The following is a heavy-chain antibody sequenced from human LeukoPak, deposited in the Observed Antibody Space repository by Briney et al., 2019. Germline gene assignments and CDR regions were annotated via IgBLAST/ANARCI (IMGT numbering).Heavy chain of an antibody. V-gene: IGHV3-30-3*01. CDR1: GFTFSSYA. CDR2: ISYDGSNK. J-gene: IGHJ3*02. D-gene: IGHD3-16*01. Sequence: PGGSLRLTCAASGFTFSSYAMHWVRQAPGKGLEWVAVISYDGSNKYYADSVKGRFTISRDNSKNTLYLQMNSLRAEDTAVYYCAREAYLSAFDIWGQGTMVTVSS. CDR3: AREAYLSAFDI.